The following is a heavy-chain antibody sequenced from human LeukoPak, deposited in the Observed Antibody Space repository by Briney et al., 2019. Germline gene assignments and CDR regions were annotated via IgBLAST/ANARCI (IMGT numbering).Heavy chain of an antibody. CDR1: GGSISSYY. V-gene: IGHV4-4*07. J-gene: IGHJ6*03. CDR3: ARLRLEGSGSYQGYYYMDV. Sequence: SETLSLTCTVSGGSISSYYWSWIRQPAGKGLEWIGRIYTGGSTNYNPSLKSRVTMSVDTSKNQFSLKLSSVTAADTAVYYCARLRLEGSGSYQGYYYMDVWGKGTTVTVSS. D-gene: IGHD1-26*01. CDR2: IYTGGST.